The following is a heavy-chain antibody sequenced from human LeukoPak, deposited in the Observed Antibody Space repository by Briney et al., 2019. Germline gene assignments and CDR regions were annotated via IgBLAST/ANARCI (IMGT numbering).Heavy chain of an antibody. CDR3: ARVNRYSGILRAYYFDY. Sequence: PSETLSLTCAVSGGSISSNSYYWGWIRQPPGKGLEWIGSIYYSGSTYYNPSLKSRVTISVDTSKNQFSLKLSSVTAADTAVYYCARVNRYSGILRAYYFDYWGQGTLVTVSS. CDR1: GGSISSNSYY. D-gene: IGHD3-10*01. J-gene: IGHJ4*02. V-gene: IGHV4-39*07. CDR2: IYYSGST.